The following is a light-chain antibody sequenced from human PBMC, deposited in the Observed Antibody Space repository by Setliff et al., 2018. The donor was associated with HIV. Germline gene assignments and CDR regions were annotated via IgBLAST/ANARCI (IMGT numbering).Light chain of an antibody. V-gene: IGLV2-14*01. CDR2: EVT. CDR1: SSDVGGYKY. CDR3: NSFTSSSAYVL. Sequence: QSALAQPASVSGFPGQSITISCTGTSSDVGGYKYVSWYQQYPGKAPKLIIYEVTNRPSGVSNRFSGSKSGNTASLTISGLQAEDEADYYCNSFTSSSAYVLFGGGTKVTVL. J-gene: IGLJ2*01.